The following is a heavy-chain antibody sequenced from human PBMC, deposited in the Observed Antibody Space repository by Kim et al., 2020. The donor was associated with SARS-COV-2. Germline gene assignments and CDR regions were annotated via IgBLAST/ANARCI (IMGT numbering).Heavy chain of an antibody. CDR2: INPSGGST. D-gene: IGHD6-19*01. V-gene: IGHV1-46*01. J-gene: IGHJ5*02. CDR1: GYTFTSYY. Sequence: ASVKVSCKASGYTFTSYYMHWVRQAPGQGLEWMGIINPSGGSTSYAQKFQGRVTMTRDTSTSTVYMELSSLRSEDTAVYYCARASPLEPPYSSGWYYNWFDPWGQGTLVTVSS. CDR3: ARASPLEPPYSSGWYYNWFDP.